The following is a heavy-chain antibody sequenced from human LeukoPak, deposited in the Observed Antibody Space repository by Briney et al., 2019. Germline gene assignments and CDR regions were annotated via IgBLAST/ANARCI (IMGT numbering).Heavy chain of an antibody. Sequence: PAQTLSLTCTVSGGSISSGDYYWSWIRQPPGKGLEWIKDIYYCGSTYYNPSLKSRVTISVDTSKNQFSLKLSSATAADTAVYYCARDRCSSTSCYAGNQNYYGMDVWGQGTTVTVSS. V-gene: IGHV4-30-4*01. D-gene: IGHD2-2*01. CDR3: ARDRCSSTSCYAGNQNYYGMDV. CDR1: GGSISSGDYY. CDR2: IYYCGST. J-gene: IGHJ6*02.